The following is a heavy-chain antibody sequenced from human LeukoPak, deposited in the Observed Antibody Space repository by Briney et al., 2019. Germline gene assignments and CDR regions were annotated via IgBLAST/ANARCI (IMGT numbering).Heavy chain of an antibody. CDR2: ISYDGSNK. CDR1: GFTFSSYG. CDR3: AKAPSLYCSGGSCYPHYFDY. J-gene: IGHJ4*02. V-gene: IGHV3-30*18. D-gene: IGHD2-15*01. Sequence: GGSLRLSCAASGFTFSSYGMHWVRQAPGKGLEWVAVISYDGSNKYYADSVKGRFTISRDNSKNTLYLQMNSLRAEDTAVYYCAKAPSLYCSGGSCYPHYFDYWGQGTLVTVSS.